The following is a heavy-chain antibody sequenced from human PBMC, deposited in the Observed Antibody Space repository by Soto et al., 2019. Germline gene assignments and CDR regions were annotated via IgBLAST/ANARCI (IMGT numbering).Heavy chain of an antibody. CDR1: GGTISSYY. CDR3: ARDLRIAAAGVINYYYYGMDV. CDR2: IYYSGST. D-gene: IGHD6-13*01. Sequence: TLETLCLTCSVFGGTISSYYWSWIRQPPGKGLEWIGYIYYSGSTNYNPSLKSRVTLSVDTSKNQFSLKLSSVTAADTAVYYCARDLRIAAAGVINYYYYGMDVWGQGTTDTVFS. V-gene: IGHV4-59*01. J-gene: IGHJ6*02.